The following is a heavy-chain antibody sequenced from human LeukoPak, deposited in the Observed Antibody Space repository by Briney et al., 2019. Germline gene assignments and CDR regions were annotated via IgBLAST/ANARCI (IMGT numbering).Heavy chain of an antibody. Sequence: GGSLRLSCAASGFTFSSYSMNWVRQAPGKGLEWVSSISSSSYIYYADSVKGRFTISRDNAKNSLYLQMNSLRAEDTAVYYCAKTAVAGSEYFDYWGQGTLVTVSS. V-gene: IGHV3-21*01. CDR3: AKTAVAGSEYFDY. D-gene: IGHD6-19*01. CDR2: ISSSSYI. CDR1: GFTFSSYS. J-gene: IGHJ4*02.